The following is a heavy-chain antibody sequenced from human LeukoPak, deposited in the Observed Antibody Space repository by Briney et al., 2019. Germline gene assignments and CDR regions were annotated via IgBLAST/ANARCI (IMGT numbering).Heavy chain of an antibody. Sequence: PSETLSLTCTVSGGSISSTRYYWGWIRQPPGKGLEWIGSIYYIGSTYYNPSLKSRVTISVDTSKNQFSLKLRSVTAADTAVYYCARLVNPKGTPSNYGGQGTLVPV. CDR1: GGSISSTRYY. CDR3: ARLVNPKGTPSNY. D-gene: IGHD3-10*01. CDR2: IYYIGST. J-gene: IGHJ4*02. V-gene: IGHV4-39*01.